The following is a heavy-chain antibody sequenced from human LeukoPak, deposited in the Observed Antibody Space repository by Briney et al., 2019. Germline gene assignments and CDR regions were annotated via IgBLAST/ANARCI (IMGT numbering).Heavy chain of an antibody. CDR2: IYYTGTT. J-gene: IGHJ4*01. CDR1: GGSISNYY. V-gene: IGHV4-59*01. CDR3: ARGRSSGWTYFDS. D-gene: IGHD6-19*01. Sequence: SETLSLTCTVPGGSISNYYWIWIRQPPGKELEWIGYIYYTGTTNYNPSLKSRVTISIDTSKNEFSLKLSSVTAADTAVYYCARGRSSGWTYFDSWGHGTLVTVSS.